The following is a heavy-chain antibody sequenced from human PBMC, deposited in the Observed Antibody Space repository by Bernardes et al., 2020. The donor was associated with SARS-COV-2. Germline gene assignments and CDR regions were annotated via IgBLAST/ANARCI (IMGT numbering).Heavy chain of an antibody. D-gene: IGHD2-2*01. Sequence: GGSLRLSCAASGFSFGDYVLSWVRQAPGKGLEWVSTISNGGGITYYADSVKGRFIISRDNSKNMLYLQMNSLRTDDTAVYFCAKPPHYCSSTSCPFDYWGQGTLVTVSP. CDR1: GFSFGDYV. J-gene: IGHJ4*02. V-gene: IGHV3-23*01. CDR3: AKPPHYCSSTSCPFDY. CDR2: ISNGGGIT.